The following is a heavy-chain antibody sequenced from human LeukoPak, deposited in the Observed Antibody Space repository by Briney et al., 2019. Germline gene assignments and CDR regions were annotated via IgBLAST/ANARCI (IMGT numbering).Heavy chain of an antibody. CDR2: IYYSGST. V-gene: IGHV4-59*12. J-gene: IGHJ4*02. CDR1: GGSISSYY. CDR3: ASPPSELLRLGELSLIY. Sequence: SETQSLTCTVSGGSISSYYWSWIRQPPGKGLEWIGYIYYSGSTNYNPSLKSRVTISVDTSKNQFSLKLSSVTAADTAVYYCASPPSELLRLGELSLIYWGQGTLVTVSS. D-gene: IGHD3-16*02.